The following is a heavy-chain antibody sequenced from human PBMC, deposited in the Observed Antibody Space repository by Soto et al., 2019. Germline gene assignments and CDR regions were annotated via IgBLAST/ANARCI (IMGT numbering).Heavy chain of an antibody. Sequence: QITLKESGPTLVKPTQTLTLTCTFSGFSLSSSGVGVGWIRQPPGKALEWLALIYWDDDKRYSPSLKSRLTSTKDTSNNQVVLTLTYRDPVDTATYYCAHGPYSSTWYNNWVDPWGQGTLVTVSS. CDR3: AHGPYSSTWYNNWVDP. D-gene: IGHD6-13*01. CDR1: GFSLSSSGVG. V-gene: IGHV2-5*02. CDR2: IYWDDDK. J-gene: IGHJ5*02.